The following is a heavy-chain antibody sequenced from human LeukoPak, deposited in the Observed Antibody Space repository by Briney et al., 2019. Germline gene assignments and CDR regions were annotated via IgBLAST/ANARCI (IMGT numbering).Heavy chain of an antibody. J-gene: IGHJ3*02. D-gene: IGHD2-21*01. V-gene: IGHV3-21*01. Sequence: PGGSLRLSCAASGFTFSSYSMNWVRQAPGKGLEWVSSISSSSSYIYYADSVKGRFTISRDNAKNSLYLQMNSLRAEDTAVYYCARGVPYCGGDCHAFDIWGQGTMVTVSS. CDR2: ISSSSSYI. CDR1: GFTFSSYS. CDR3: ARGVPYCGGDCHAFDI.